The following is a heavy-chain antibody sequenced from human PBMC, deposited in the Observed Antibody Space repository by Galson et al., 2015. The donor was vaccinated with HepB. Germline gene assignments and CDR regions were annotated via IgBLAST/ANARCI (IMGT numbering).Heavy chain of an antibody. Sequence: ETLSLTCAVYGGSFSDYYWSWIRQPPGKGLEWIGEINHSGSTNDNPSLKSRITISVDTSKNQFSLKLTSVTAADAAVYYCARGPASVVYDYVWGSSRQPLYYLDSWGQGTLLAVSS. CDR3: ARGPASVVYDYVWGSSRQPLYYLDS. J-gene: IGHJ4*02. D-gene: IGHD3-16*02. CDR1: GGSFSDYY. CDR2: INHSGST. V-gene: IGHV4-34*01.